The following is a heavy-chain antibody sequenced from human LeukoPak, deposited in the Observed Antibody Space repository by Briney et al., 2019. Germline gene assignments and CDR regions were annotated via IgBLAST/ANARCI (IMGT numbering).Heavy chain of an antibody. CDR3: AREGYGGNAYYFDY. J-gene: IGHJ4*02. V-gene: IGHV1-2*02. D-gene: IGHD4-23*01. Sequence: ASVKVSCKASGYTFTGYYMHWVRQAPGQGLEWMGWINPNSGGTNYAQKFQGRVTMTRGTSISTAYMELSRLRSDDTAVYYCAREGYGGNAYYFDYWGQGTLVTVSS. CDR1: GYTFTGYY. CDR2: INPNSGGT.